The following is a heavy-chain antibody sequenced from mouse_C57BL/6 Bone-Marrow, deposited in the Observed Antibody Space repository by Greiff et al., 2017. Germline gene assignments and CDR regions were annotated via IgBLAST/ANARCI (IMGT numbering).Heavy chain of an antibody. CDR1: GYAFSSSW. CDR2: IYPGDGDT. Sequence: VKLQESGPELVKPGASVKISCKASGYAFSSSWMNWVKQRPGKGLEWIGRIYPGDGDTNYNGKFKGKATLTADKSSSTAYMQLSSLTSEDSAVYFCARRGDYDPAWFAYWGQGTLVTVSA. CDR3: ARRGDYDPAWFAY. V-gene: IGHV1-82*01. J-gene: IGHJ3*01. D-gene: IGHD2-4*01.